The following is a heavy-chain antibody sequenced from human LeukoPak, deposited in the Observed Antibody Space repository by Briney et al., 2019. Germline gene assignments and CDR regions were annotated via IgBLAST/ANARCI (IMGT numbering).Heavy chain of an antibody. Sequence: PGGSLRLSCAASGFTFSSYWMHWVRQAPGKGLVWVSRINSDGSSTSYADSVEGRFTISRDNAKNTLYLQMNSLRADDKAVYYCARVAGGDYDYVWGSYRSEIDYWGQGTLVTVSS. D-gene: IGHD3-16*02. CDR3: ARVAGGDYDYVWGSYRSEIDY. V-gene: IGHV3-74*01. CDR2: INSDGSST. J-gene: IGHJ4*02. CDR1: GFTFSSYW.